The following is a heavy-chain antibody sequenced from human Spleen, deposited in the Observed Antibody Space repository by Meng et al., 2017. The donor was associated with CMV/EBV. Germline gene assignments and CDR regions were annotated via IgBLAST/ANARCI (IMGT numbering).Heavy chain of an antibody. CDR2: IYTSGST. Sequence: QAQLQGAGPGLVKPSQTLSLTCTVSGGSISSGSYYWSWIRQPAGKGLEWIGRIYTSGSTNYNPSLKSRVTISVDTSKNQFSLKLSSVTAADTAVYYCARTGYSSSQMGWYFDLWGRGTLVTVSS. J-gene: IGHJ2*01. CDR3: ARTGYSSSQMGWYFDL. V-gene: IGHV4-61*02. CDR1: GGSISSGSYY. D-gene: IGHD6-13*01.